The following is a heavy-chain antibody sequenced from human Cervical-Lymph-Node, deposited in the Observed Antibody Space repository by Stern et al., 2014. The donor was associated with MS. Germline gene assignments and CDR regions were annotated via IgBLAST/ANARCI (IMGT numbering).Heavy chain of an antibody. CDR3: AREGIPGAGGTFDN. D-gene: IGHD1-26*01. J-gene: IGHJ4*02. CDR1: GGTFSSYT. V-gene: IGHV1-69*01. Sequence: VQLLESGAEVKKPGSSVKVSCNVSGGTFSSYTLNWVRQAPGHGLEWMGGIIPIFATTNYPQRFQGKVTITADGSTSTTYLEVSSLTSEDTAVYYCAREGIPGAGGTFDNWGQGTLVIVSS. CDR2: IIPIFATT.